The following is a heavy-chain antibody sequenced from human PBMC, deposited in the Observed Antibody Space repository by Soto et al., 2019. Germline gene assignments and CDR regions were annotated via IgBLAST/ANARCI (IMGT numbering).Heavy chain of an antibody. J-gene: IGHJ6*02. V-gene: IGHV1-69*13. CDR3: ASQVVVPAAIYYYGMDV. CDR2: IIPIFGTA. CDR1: GGTFSSYA. D-gene: IGHD2-2*01. Sequence: SVKVSCKASGGTFSSYAISWVRQAPGQGLEWMGGIIPIFGTANYAQKFQGRVTITADESTSTANMELSSLRSEDTAVYYCASQVVVPAAIYYYGMDVWGQGTTVTVSS.